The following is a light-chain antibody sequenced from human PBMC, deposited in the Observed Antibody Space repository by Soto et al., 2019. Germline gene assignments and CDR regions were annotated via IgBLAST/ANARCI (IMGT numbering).Light chain of an antibody. Sequence: QSVLTQPASVSGAPGQRVTISCTGSSFNIGAGYYVHWYQQLPGTAPKLLIYGNSNRPSGVPDRFSGSKSGTSASLAITGLQAEDEADYYCHSYDSSLSVSVFGAGTKLTVL. V-gene: IGLV1-40*01. CDR2: GNS. J-gene: IGLJ1*01. CDR1: SFNIGAGYY. CDR3: HSYDSSLSVSV.